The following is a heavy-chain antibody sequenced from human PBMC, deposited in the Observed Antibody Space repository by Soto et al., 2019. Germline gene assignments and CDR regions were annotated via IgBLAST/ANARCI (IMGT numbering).Heavy chain of an antibody. Sequence: PSETLSLTCTVSGASIRSSTYQWGWIRQPPGRGLEWIGSAYYSESTYYNPSLKSRVTISVDKSKKQFSLKLRSVTAADTAVYYCVRDGTKTLRDWFDPWGQGISVTVSS. CDR3: VRDGTKTLRDWFDP. V-gene: IGHV4-39*07. CDR1: GASIRSSTYQ. CDR2: AYYSEST. J-gene: IGHJ5*02. D-gene: IGHD1-1*01.